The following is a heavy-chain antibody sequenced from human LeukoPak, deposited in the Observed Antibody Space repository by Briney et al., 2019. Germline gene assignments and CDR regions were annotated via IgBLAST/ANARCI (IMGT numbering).Heavy chain of an antibody. CDR1: GASISSFH. D-gene: IGHD2-15*01. J-gene: IGHJ5*02. CDR2: IYYSGST. V-gene: IGHV4-59*08. Sequence: KSSETLSLTCTVSGASISSFHWSWIRQPPGKGLEWIGYIYYSGSTNYNPSLKSRVTISVDTSKNQFSLKLSSVTAADTAVYYCARTRRVVAYNWFDPWGQGTLVTVSS. CDR3: ARTRRVVAYNWFDP.